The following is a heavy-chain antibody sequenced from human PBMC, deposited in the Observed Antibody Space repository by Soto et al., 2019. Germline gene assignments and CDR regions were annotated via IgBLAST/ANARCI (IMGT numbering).Heavy chain of an antibody. CDR3: ARVRSPNPYSSSPNWFDP. CDR2: ISAYNGNT. J-gene: IGHJ5*02. Sequence: GASVKVSCKASGYTFTSYGISWVRQAPGQGLEWMGWISAYNGNTNYAQKLQGRVTMTTDTSTSTAYMELRSLRSDDTAVYYCARVRSPNPYSSSPNWFDPWGQGTLVTVSS. V-gene: IGHV1-18*01. CDR1: GYTFTSYG. D-gene: IGHD6-13*01.